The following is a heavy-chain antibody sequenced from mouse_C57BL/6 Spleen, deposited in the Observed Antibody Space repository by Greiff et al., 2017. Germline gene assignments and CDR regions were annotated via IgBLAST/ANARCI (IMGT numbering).Heavy chain of an antibody. CDR3: ARDYGSSYDY. J-gene: IGHJ2*01. D-gene: IGHD1-1*01. V-gene: IGHV1-42*01. Sequence: VQLQQSGPELVKPGASVKISCKASGYSFTGYYMNWVKQSPEKSLEWIGEINPSTGGTTYNQKFKAKATLTVDKSSSTAYMQLKSLTSEDSAVYDCARDYGSSYDYWGQGTTLTVSS. CDR2: INPSTGGT. CDR1: GYSFTGYY.